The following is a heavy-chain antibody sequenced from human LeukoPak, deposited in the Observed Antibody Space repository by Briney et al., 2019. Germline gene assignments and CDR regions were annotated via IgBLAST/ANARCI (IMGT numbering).Heavy chain of an antibody. Sequence: SETLSLTCIVSGGSICTSHYYWGWPRLPPGKGLEWSGSVYFSGATNYNPSLKSRVTISVDTSKNQFSLRLTSVTAADTAVYYCVRGVRWYEFDYWGQGTLVTVSS. V-gene: IGHV4-39*07. CDR1: GGSICTSHYY. CDR3: VRGVRWYEFDY. J-gene: IGHJ4*02. CDR2: VYFSGAT. D-gene: IGHD4-23*01.